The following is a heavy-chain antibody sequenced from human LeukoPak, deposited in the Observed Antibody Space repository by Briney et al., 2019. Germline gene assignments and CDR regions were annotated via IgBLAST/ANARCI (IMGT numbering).Heavy chain of an antibody. Sequence: PSETLSLTCTVSGGSISSYYWSWIRQPPGKGLEWIGYIYYGGSTNYNPSLKSRVTISVDKSKNQFSLKLSSVTAADTAVYYCATTPRYYGSGSYVDYWGREPWSPSPQ. CDR2: IYYGGST. V-gene: IGHV4-59*01. CDR3: ATTPRYYGSGSYVDY. D-gene: IGHD3-10*01. J-gene: IGHJ4*02. CDR1: GGSISSYY.